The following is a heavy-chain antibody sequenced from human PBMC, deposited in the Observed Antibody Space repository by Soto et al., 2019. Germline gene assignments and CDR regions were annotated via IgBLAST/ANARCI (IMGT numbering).Heavy chain of an antibody. V-gene: IGHV1-8*01. D-gene: IGHD2-15*01. CDR1: GYTFTSYD. CDR3: ARTPRGVVGAPRINWFDP. Sequence: QVQLVQSGAEVKKPGASVKVSCKASGYTFTSYDINWVRQATGQGLEWMGWMNPNSGNTGYAQKFQGRVTMTRDTSIRTAYMELSSLGSEDTAVYYCARTPRGVVGAPRINWFDPCGQGTLVTVSS. J-gene: IGHJ5*02. CDR2: MNPNSGNT.